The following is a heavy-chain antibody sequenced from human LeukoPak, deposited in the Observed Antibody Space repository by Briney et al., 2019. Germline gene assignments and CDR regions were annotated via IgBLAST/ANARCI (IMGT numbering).Heavy chain of an antibody. CDR3: ARFATSATFDY. CDR2: IYYSGST. Sequence: SETLSLTCTVSGGSISSGDYYWSWIRQPPGKGLEWIGYIYYSGSTNYNPSLKSRVTISVDTSKNQFSLKLSSVTAADTAVYYCARFATSATFDYWGQGTLVTVSS. CDR1: GGSISSGDYY. J-gene: IGHJ4*02. D-gene: IGHD5-24*01. V-gene: IGHV4-61*08.